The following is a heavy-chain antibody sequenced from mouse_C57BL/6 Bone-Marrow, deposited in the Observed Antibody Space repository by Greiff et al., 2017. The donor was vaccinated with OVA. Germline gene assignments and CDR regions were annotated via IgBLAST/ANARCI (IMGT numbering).Heavy chain of an antibody. V-gene: IGHV14-4*01. CDR1: GFNITDDY. D-gene: IGHD2-4*01. J-gene: IGHJ3*01. CDR2: IDPENGDT. CDR3: TTCYDYAWFAY. Sequence: EVQLQQSGAELVRPGASVKLSCTASGFNITDDYMHWVKQRPEQGLEWIGWIDPENGDTEYASKFQGKATITADTSSNTAYLQLSSLTSEDTAVYYCTTCYDYAWFAYWGQGTLVTVSA.